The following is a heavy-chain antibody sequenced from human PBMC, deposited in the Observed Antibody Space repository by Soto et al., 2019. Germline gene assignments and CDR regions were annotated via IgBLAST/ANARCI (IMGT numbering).Heavy chain of an antibody. CDR3: ARGVRGAYGLDI. J-gene: IGHJ3*02. V-gene: IGHV3-74*01. Sequence: EVQLVESGGGLVQPGGSLRLSCAASGFTFSSYWMHWVRQAPGKGLVWVSRINSDGSRTNYADSVKGRFTISRDNAENSLYLQMNSLRAEETAVYYCARGVRGAYGLDIWGQVTMVTVSS. D-gene: IGHD2-21*01. CDR1: GFTFSSYW. CDR2: INSDGSRT.